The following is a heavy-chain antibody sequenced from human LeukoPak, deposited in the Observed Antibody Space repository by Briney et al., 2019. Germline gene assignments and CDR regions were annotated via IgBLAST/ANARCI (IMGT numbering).Heavy chain of an antibody. J-gene: IGHJ6*03. Sequence: GASVKVSCKASGYTFTSYDINWVRQAPGQGLEWMGWISAYNGNTNYAQKLQGRVTMTTDTSTSTAYMELRSLRSDDTAVYYCARMDSSGYYSTYYYYYMDVWGKGTTVTISS. V-gene: IGHV1-18*01. CDR3: ARMDSSGYYSTYYYYYMDV. D-gene: IGHD3-22*01. CDR2: ISAYNGNT. CDR1: GYTFTSYD.